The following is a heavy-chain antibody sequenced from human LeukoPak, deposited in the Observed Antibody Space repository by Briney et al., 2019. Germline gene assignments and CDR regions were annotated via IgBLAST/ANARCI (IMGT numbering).Heavy chain of an antibody. CDR1: GFTVSSNY. Sequence: GSLRLSCAASGFTVSSNYMSWVRQAPGKGLDWVSVIYSGGSTYYAASVKGRFTISRDNSKITLYLEMCSLRAEDCVVYYGASGRPPSRYFEWSPAWEWGKGTLVTVSS. CDR3: ASGRPPSRYFEWSPAWE. V-gene: IGHV3-66*02. J-gene: IGHJ4*02. D-gene: IGHD3-9*01. CDR2: IYSGGST.